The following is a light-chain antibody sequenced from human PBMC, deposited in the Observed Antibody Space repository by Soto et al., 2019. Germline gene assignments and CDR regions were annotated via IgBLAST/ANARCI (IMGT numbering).Light chain of an antibody. CDR2: GAS. V-gene: IGKV3-20*01. CDR3: QQYGSSSLT. Sequence: IVLTQSPGTLSVSPGERATLSCRASQSVSSSYLAWYQQKPGQAPRLLIYGASSRATGIPDRFSGSGSGPDFTLTISRLDPEDFAVYYCQQYGSSSLTFGGGTKVDIK. J-gene: IGKJ4*01. CDR1: QSVSSSY.